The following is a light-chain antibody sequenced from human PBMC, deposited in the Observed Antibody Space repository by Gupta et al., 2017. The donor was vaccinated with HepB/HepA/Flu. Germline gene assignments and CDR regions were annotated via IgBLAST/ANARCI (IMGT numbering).Light chain of an antibody. CDR1: SGHSSYA. CDR3: QTWDTASWV. V-gene: IGLV4-69*01. Sequence: LVLTQSPSASASLGATVKLPCSLSSGHSSYAVAWLQLQPEKAPLFLMKLNDDGSHTKGDGIPDRFAGSSSGADRFLIISSLQSEDEAEYYCQTWDTASWVFGGGTKLTVL. CDR2: LNDDGSH. J-gene: IGLJ3*02.